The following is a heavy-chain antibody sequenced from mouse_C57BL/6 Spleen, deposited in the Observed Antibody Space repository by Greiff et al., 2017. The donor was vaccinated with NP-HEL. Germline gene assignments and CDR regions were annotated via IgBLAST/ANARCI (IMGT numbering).Heavy chain of an antibody. CDR2: IRNKANGYTT. CDR3: ARYGYDGYLYYAMDY. Sequence: EVHLVESGGGLVQPGGSLSLSCAASGFTFTDYYMSWVRQPPGKALEWLGFIRNKANGYTTEYSASVKGRFTISSDNSQSILYLQMNALRAEDSATYYCARYGYDGYLYYAMDYWGQGTSVTVSS. D-gene: IGHD2-3*01. CDR1: GFTFTDYY. J-gene: IGHJ4*01. V-gene: IGHV7-3*01.